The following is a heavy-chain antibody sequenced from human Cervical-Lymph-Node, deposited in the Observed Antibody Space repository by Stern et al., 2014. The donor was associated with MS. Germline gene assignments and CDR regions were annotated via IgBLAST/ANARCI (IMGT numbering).Heavy chain of an antibody. CDR2: IYPHSGGT. V-gene: IGHV1-2*06. D-gene: IGHD2-21*01. CDR1: GYTFTDHY. CDR3: ARAAMREKHADY. J-gene: IGHJ4*02. Sequence: QVQLVESGAEVMQPGASVKVSCKASGYTFTDHYIHWVRQAPGQGLEWMGRIYPHSGGTSYAQDFQGRVPVTWDPSITTAYMELSSRRSDDTAFYCGARAAMREKHADYWGQGTLVTVSS.